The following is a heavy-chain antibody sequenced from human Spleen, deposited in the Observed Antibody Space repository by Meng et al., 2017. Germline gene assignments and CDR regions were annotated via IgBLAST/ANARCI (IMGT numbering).Heavy chain of an antibody. Sequence: QVHWVPPGQEVTKPGHSGKPPSQHSGTTSTAYCKHWLRQAPEQGLGWLGRIDPNNDHTQNAQNFQGRVTMTSDTSISTVYMELNGLRSDDTAVNYCARDEDISAAGKLFGDYWGQGTLVTVSS. CDR1: GTTSTAYC. J-gene: IGHJ4*02. CDR2: IDPNNDHT. CDR3: ARDEDISAAGKLFGDY. V-gene: IGHV1-2*06. D-gene: IGHD6-13*01.